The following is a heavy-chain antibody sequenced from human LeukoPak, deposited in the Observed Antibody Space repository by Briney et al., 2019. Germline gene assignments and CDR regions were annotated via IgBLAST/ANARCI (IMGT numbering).Heavy chain of an antibody. D-gene: IGHD2-2*01. Sequence: PGGSLRLSCAASGFRFTDYSMSWVRQAPGKGLEWVAGLCRSGEYKHYADSVKGRFTISRDNSKDTVSLQMNSLRAEDSAIYFCVKDRPCETCMPMDAWGQGTTVTVSS. V-gene: IGHV3-23*01. CDR2: LCRSGEYK. J-gene: IGHJ6*02. CDR3: VKDRPCETCMPMDA. CDR1: GFRFTDYS.